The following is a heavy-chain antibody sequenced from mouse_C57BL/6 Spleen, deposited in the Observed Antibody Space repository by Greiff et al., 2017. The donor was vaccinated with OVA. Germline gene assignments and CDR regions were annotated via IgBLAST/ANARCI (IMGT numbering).Heavy chain of an antibody. Sequence: EVKVVESGGDLVKPGGSLKLSCAASGFTFSSYGMSWVRQTPDKRLEWVATISSGGSYTYYPDSVKGRFTISRDNAKNTLYLQMSSLKSEDTAMYYCASSSPGFAYWGQGTLVTVSA. J-gene: IGHJ3*01. CDR2: ISSGGSYT. CDR1: GFTFSSYG. CDR3: ASSSPGFAY. V-gene: IGHV5-6*01.